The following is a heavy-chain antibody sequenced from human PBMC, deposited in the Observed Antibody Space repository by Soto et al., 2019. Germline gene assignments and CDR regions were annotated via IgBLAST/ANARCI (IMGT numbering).Heavy chain of an antibody. CDR3: VRDWMCAFAQ. J-gene: IGHJ4*02. Sequence: EVQLVESGGGLVQPGGSLRLCCVASGFTFSSYSMNWVRQAPGKGLEWISYIRSSDGKISYADSVEGRFTVSRDDAKNSLYLQMDSLRAEDTALYFCVRDWMCAFAQWGQGALVTVSS. CDR2: IRSSDGKI. D-gene: IGHD3-16*01. V-gene: IGHV3-48*01. CDR1: GFTFSSYS.